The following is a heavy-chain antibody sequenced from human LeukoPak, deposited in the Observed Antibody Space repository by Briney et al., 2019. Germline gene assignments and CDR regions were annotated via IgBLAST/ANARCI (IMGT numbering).Heavy chain of an antibody. CDR1: GFSFSSYA. CDR3: AKGTPSYYDFWSGYGDY. Sequence: GGSLRLSCAASGFSFSSYAMHWVRQAPGKGLEWVAVISYDGSNKYYADSVKGRFTISRDNSKNTLYLQMNSLRAEDTAVYYCAKGTPSYYDFWSGYGDYWGQGTLVTVSS. CDR2: ISYDGSNK. J-gene: IGHJ4*02. D-gene: IGHD3-3*01. V-gene: IGHV3-30*04.